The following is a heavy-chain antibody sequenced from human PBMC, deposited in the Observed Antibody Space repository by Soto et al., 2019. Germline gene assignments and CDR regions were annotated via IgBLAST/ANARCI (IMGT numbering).Heavy chain of an antibody. CDR2: ISDSGTLT. Sequence: PGGSLRLSCAASGFTFSSYSMSWVRQAPGKGLEWVSLISDSGTLTYYADSVKGRFTISRDNSGNTLFLHMYSLRAEDTAVYYCARYIPGVRYYGMDVWGQGTTVTVSS. V-gene: IGHV3-23*01. CDR1: GFTFSSYS. D-gene: IGHD2-2*01. J-gene: IGHJ6*02. CDR3: ARYIPGVRYYGMDV.